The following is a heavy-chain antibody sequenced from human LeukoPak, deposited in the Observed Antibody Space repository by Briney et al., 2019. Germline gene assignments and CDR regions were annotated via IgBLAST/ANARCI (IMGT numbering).Heavy chain of an antibody. V-gene: IGHV3-23*01. J-gene: IGHJ3*02. D-gene: IGHD3-10*01. CDR2: ISGSGGST. CDR1: GFTFSNAW. CDR3: ARERWRGSGSYKAFDI. Sequence: GGSLRLSCAASGFTFSNAWMSWVRQAPGKGLEWVSAISGSGGSTYYADSVKGRFTISRDNSKNTLYLQMNSLRAEDTAVYYCARERWRGSGSYKAFDIWGQGTMVTVSS.